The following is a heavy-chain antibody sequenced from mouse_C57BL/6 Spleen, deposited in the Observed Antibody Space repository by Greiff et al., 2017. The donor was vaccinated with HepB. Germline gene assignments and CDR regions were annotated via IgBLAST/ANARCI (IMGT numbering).Heavy chain of an antibody. D-gene: IGHD6-5*01. J-gene: IGHJ2*01. V-gene: IGHV1-55*01. CDR1: GYTFTSYW. Sequence: QVQLQQSGAELVKPGASVKMSCKASGYTFTSYWITWVKQRPGQGLEWIGDIYPGSGSTNYNEKFKSKATLTVDTSSSTAYMQLSSLTSEDSAVYYCAREAYKGKSFDYWGQGTTLTVSS. CDR3: AREAYKGKSFDY. CDR2: IYPGSGST.